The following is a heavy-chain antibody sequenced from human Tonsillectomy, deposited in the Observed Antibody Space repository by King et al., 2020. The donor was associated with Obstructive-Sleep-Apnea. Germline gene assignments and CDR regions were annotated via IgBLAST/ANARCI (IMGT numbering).Heavy chain of an antibody. D-gene: IGHD2-2*01. CDR2: IIPIFGTA. V-gene: IGHV1-69*12. CDR3: ARGRIVVVPAAMYHYYGMDV. J-gene: IGHJ6*02. CDR1: GGTFSSYA. Sequence: QLVQSGAEVKKPGSSVKVSCKASGGTFSSYAISWVRQAPGQGLEWMGGIIPIFGTANYAQKFQGRVTITADESTSTAYMELSSLRSEDTAVYYCARGRIVVVPAAMYHYYGMDVWGQGTTVTVSS.